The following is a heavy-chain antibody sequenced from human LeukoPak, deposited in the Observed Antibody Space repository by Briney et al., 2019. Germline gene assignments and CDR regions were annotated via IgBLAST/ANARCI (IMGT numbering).Heavy chain of an antibody. D-gene: IGHD2-2*02. V-gene: IGHV3-23*01. CDR1: GFTSSSYA. J-gene: IGHJ5*02. CDR3: AKGGYSTSRYMLGWFDP. CDR2: ISGSGGST. Sequence: PGGSLRLSCAASGFTSSSYAMSWVRQAPGKGLEWVSAISGSGGSTYYADSVKGRFTISRDNSKNTLYLQMNSLRAEDTAVYYCAKGGYSTSRYMLGWFDPWGQGTLVTVSS.